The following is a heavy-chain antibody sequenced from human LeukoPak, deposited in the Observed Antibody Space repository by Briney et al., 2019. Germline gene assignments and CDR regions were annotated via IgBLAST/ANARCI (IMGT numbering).Heavy chain of an antibody. CDR3: ARDHTPALRYFDWPGY. J-gene: IGHJ4*02. D-gene: IGHD3-9*01. CDR1: GYTFTGYY. CDR2: INPNSGGT. V-gene: IGHV1-2*02. Sequence: ASVKVSCKASGYTFTGYYMHWVRQAPGQGLEWMGWINPNSGGTNYAQKFQGRVTMTRDTSISTAYMELSRLRSDDTAVYYCARDHTPALRYFDWPGYWGQGTLVTVSS.